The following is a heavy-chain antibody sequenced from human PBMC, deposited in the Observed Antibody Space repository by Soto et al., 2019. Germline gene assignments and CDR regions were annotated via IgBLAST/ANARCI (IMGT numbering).Heavy chain of an antibody. J-gene: IGHJ5*02. CDR1: GGSISSYY. CDR2: IYYSGST. V-gene: IGHV4-59*01. Sequence: NPSETLSLTCTVSGGSISSYYWNWIRQPPGKGLEWIGYIYYSGSTNYNPSLKSRVTISVDTSKNQFSLKLSSVTAADTAVYYCARDLREATIGFDPWGQGTLVTVSS. D-gene: IGHD5-12*01. CDR3: ARDLREATIGFDP.